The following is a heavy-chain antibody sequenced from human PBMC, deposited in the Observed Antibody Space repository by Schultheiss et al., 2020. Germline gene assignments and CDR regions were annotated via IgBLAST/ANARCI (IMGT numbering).Heavy chain of an antibody. Sequence: GGSLRLSCAASGFTFSSYSMNWVRQAPGKGLEWVSSISSSSSYIYYADSVKGRFTISRDNAKNSLYLQMNRLRAEDTAVYYCARDFRIQLWLENWFDPWGQGTLVTVSS. J-gene: IGHJ5*02. CDR2: ISSSSSYI. CDR1: GFTFSSYS. D-gene: IGHD5-18*01. CDR3: ARDFRIQLWLENWFDP. V-gene: IGHV3-21*01.